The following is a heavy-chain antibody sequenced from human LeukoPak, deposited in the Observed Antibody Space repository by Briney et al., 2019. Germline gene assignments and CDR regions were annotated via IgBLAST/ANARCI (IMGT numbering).Heavy chain of an antibody. CDR1: GFTFSSYG. Sequence: GGSLRLSCAAPGFTFSSYGMHWVRQAPGKGLEWVAVIWYDGSNKYYADSVKGRFTISRDNSKNTLYLQMNSLRAEDTAVYYCARDLGYCSGGSCYPQYYFDYWGQGTLVTVSS. V-gene: IGHV3-33*01. J-gene: IGHJ4*02. CDR2: IWYDGSNK. CDR3: ARDLGYCSGGSCYPQYYFDY. D-gene: IGHD2-15*01.